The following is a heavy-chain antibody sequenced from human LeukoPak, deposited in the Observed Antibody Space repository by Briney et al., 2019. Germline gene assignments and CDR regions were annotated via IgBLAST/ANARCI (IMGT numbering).Heavy chain of an antibody. D-gene: IGHD3-3*02. J-gene: IGHJ4*02. CDR3: ARDIYYFDY. Sequence: ASVKVSCKASGGTFSSYAISWVRQAPGQGLEWMGRIIPILGIANYAQKLQGRVTMTTDTSTSTAYMELRSLRSDDTAVYYCARDIYYFDYWGQGTLVTVSS. CDR1: GGTFSSYA. CDR2: IIPILGIA. V-gene: IGHV1-69*04.